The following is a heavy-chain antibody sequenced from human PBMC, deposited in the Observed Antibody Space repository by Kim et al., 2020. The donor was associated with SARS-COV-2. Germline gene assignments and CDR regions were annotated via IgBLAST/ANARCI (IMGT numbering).Heavy chain of an antibody. CDR1: GGSISSSSYY. CDR2: IYYSGST. V-gene: IGHV4-39*07. J-gene: IGHJ3*01. Sequence: SETLSLTCTVSGGSISSSSYYWGWIRQPPGKGLEWIGSIYYSGSTYYNPSLKSRVTISVDTSKNQFSLKLSSVTAADTAVYYYARYCSSTSCARSGDDA. CDR3: ARYCSSTSCARSGDDA. D-gene: IGHD2-2*01.